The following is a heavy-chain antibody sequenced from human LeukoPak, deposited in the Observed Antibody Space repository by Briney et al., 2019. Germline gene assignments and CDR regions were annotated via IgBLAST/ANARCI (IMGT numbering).Heavy chain of an antibody. V-gene: IGHV4-34*01. CDR1: GGSFSGYY. CDR3: ASRRISIAARPGYYFDY. J-gene: IGHJ4*02. CDR2: INHSGST. Sequence: SETLSLTCAVYGGSFSGYYWSWIRQPPGKGLEWIGEINHSGSTNYNPSLKSRVTISVDTSKNQFSQKLSSVTAADTAVYYCASRRISIAARPGYYFDYWGQGTLVTVSS. D-gene: IGHD6-6*01.